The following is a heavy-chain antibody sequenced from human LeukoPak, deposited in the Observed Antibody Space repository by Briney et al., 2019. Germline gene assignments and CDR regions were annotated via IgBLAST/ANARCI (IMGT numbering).Heavy chain of an antibody. CDR2: ISSSGSTI. CDR1: GFTFSSYE. Sequence: PGGSLRLSCAASGFTFSSYEMNWVRQAPGKGLEWVSYISSSGSTIYYADSVKGRFTISRDNAKNSLYLQMNSLRAEDTAVYYCARDLTFVVVAATKYFDYWGQGTLVTVSS. V-gene: IGHV3-48*03. J-gene: IGHJ4*02. CDR3: ARDLTFVVVAATKYFDY. D-gene: IGHD2-15*01.